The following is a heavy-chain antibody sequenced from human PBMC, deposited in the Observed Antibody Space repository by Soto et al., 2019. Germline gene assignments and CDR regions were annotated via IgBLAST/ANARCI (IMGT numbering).Heavy chain of an antibody. D-gene: IGHD6-19*01. J-gene: IGHJ3*02. CDR3: ARSGLRIYSSGSKDTFDS. Sequence: ASVKVSCKASGYTFTTYYMHWVRQAPGQGLEWMGWINPNSGGTNYAQKIQGRVNMTRDTSISTAYMELSRLRSGDTAVYYCARSGLRIYSSGSKDTFDSWGQVTMVTVSS. CDR2: INPNSGGT. CDR1: GYTFTTYY. V-gene: IGHV1-2*02.